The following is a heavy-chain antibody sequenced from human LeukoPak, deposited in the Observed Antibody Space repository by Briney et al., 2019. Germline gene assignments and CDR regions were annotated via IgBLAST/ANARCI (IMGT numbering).Heavy chain of an antibody. CDR1: GGSIGTNF. CDR2: KSYSVST. V-gene: IGHV4-59*01. J-gene: IGHJ4*02. Sequence: PAATLYLTCSVSGGSIGTNFWSWIRQVPGNGLEWIGYKSYSVSTNYNPSLKSRVSISIDTSKNQFSLELNSVTAADTAVYYCARSDTHHIHSSSWHFDYWGQGTLVTVSS. CDR3: ARSDTHHIHSSSWHFDY. D-gene: IGHD6-13*01.